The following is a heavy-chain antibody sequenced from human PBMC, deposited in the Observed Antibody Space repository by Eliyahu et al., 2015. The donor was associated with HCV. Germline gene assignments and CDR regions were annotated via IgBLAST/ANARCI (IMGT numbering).Heavy chain of an antibody. D-gene: IGHD6-19*01. CDR1: GGSXXXYY. CDR3: ASGGGGIAVAGTGGWFDP. CDR2: IHYSGSA. Sequence: QVQLQESGPGLVXPSETLSLTCTVSGGSXXXYYWSWIRQPPGKGLEWIGYIHYSGSANYNPSLKSRVTISVDTSKNQFSLKLSSVTAADTAVYYCASGGGGIAVAGTGGWFDPWGQGTLVTVSS. J-gene: IGHJ5*02. V-gene: IGHV4-59*01.